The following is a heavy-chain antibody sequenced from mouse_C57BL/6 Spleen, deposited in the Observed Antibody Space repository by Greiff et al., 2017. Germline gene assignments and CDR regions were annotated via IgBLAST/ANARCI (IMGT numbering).Heavy chain of an antibody. CDR3: ANLITTVVATPDY. J-gene: IGHJ2*01. V-gene: IGHV1-7*01. CDR2: INPSSGYT. D-gene: IGHD1-1*01. Sequence: QVQLKQSGAELAKPGASVKLSCKASGYTFTSYWMHWVKQRPGQGLEWIGYINPSSGYTKYNQKFKYKATLTADKSSSTAYMQLSSLTYEDSAVYYCANLITTVVATPDYWGQGTTLTVSS. CDR1: GYTFTSYW.